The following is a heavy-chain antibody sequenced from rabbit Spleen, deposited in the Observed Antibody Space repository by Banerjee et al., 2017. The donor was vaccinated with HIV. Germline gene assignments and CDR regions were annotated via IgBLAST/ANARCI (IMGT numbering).Heavy chain of an antibody. Sequence: QSLEESGGGLVQPGGSLKLSCKASGFDLSNYGVSWVRQAPGKGLEWIACINAATAKPVYATWAKGRFTISRTSSTTVTLQMTRLTAADTATYFCARDTSSSFSSYGMDLWGPGTLVTVS. D-gene: IGHD1-1*01. J-gene: IGHJ6*01. CDR1: GFDLSNYG. V-gene: IGHV1S40*01. CDR3: ARDTSSSFSSYGMDL. CDR2: INAATAKP.